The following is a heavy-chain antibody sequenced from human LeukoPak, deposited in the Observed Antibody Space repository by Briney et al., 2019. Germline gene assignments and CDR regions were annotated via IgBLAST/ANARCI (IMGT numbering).Heavy chain of an antibody. CDR3: ARDIWKDWYFDL. D-gene: IGHD1-1*01. Sequence: AETLSLTCTVSGDSIRSYYWSWIRQPPGKGLEWIGYIYYSGSTSYNPSLESRVTISVDTSKNQFSLKLSSVTAADTAVYYCARDIWKDWYFDLWGRGTLVTVSS. CDR2: IYYSGST. V-gene: IGHV4-59*01. J-gene: IGHJ2*01. CDR1: GDSIRSYY.